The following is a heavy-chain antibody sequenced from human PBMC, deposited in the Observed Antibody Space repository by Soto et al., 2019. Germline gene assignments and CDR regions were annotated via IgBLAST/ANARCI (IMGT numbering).Heavy chain of an antibody. CDR1: GYSFISHY. J-gene: IGHJ4*02. CDR3: ARDYLSSKLSLSYFDF. Sequence: QVQLVQSGAEVTRPGASVKVSCKASGYSFISHYIHWVRQAPGQGLEWMGFINPSGGSATLAQKFQGRVTRTRDTSTTTVYMELSSLRSEDAAVYYCARDYLSSKLSLSYFDFWGQGTLVTVSS. V-gene: IGHV1-46*01. CDR2: INPSGGSA. D-gene: IGHD2-2*01.